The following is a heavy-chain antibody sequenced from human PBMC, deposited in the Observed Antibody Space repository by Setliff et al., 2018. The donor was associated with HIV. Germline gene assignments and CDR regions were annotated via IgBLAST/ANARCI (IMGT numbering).Heavy chain of an antibody. CDR2: INESGRI. CDR1: GGSFSGHY. D-gene: IGHD3-3*01. CDR3: ARETAVSTSWFGGYYFDF. Sequence: PSETLSLTCAVYGGSFSGHYWNWVRQPPGKGLEWIGEINESGRINYNPSLKSRLIISVDTSKKQFSLNLISMTAADTAAYFCARETAVSTSWFGGYYFDFWGQGTVVTVSS. J-gene: IGHJ4*02. V-gene: IGHV4-34*01.